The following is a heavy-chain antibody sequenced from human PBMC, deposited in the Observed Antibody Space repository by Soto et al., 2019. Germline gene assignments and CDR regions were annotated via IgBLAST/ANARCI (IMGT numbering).Heavy chain of an antibody. J-gene: IGHJ5*02. CDR2: IHDRGST. CDR1: GGSISNNRW. D-gene: IGHD3-9*01. CDR3: AGQWAAGYGAFAP. Sequence: QVKLQESGPGLEKPSGTLSLTCAVSGGSISNNRWWTWVRQAPGKGLEWICEIHDRGSTHYTLSLKSRATVSIDRSKTQFPLEMRAVTAADTAVYYCAGQWAAGYGAFAPWGQGTLVTVSS. V-gene: IGHV4-4*02.